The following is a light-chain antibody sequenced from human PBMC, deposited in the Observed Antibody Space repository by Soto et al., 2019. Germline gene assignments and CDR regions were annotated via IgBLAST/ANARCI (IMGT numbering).Light chain of an antibody. CDR2: GAS. Sequence: EIVMTQSPATLSVSPGERATLSCRASQSVSSNLAWYQQKPGQAPRLLIYGASTRATGIPARFSGGGSGTEFTLTMSSLQSEDFAVYYCQQYNNWPYTFGQGTKLEIK. V-gene: IGKV3-15*01. CDR1: QSVSSN. J-gene: IGKJ2*01. CDR3: QQYNNWPYT.